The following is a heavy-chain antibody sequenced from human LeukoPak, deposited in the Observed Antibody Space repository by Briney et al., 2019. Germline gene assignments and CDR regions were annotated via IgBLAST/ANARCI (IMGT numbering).Heavy chain of an antibody. V-gene: IGHV3-74*01. Sequence: GGSLRLSCAASGFTFSSYWMHWVRQAPGKGLVWVSRINSDGSSTSYADSVKGRFTISRDNAKNTLYLQMNSLRAEDTAVYYCAKDQGYGDPRSSFDYWGQGTLVTVSS. CDR2: INSDGSST. CDR1: GFTFSSYW. CDR3: AKDQGYGDPRSSFDY. J-gene: IGHJ4*02. D-gene: IGHD4-17*01.